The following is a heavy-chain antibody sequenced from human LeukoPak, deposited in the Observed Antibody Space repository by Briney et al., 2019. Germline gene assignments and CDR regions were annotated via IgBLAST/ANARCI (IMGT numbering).Heavy chain of an antibody. V-gene: IGHV3-23*01. CDR3: AKEGGIRPDIVVVVAATRGDDY. D-gene: IGHD2-15*01. J-gene: IGHJ4*02. CDR2: ISGSGGST. Sequence: GRSLRLSCAASGFTFSSYAMHWVRQAPGKGLEWVSAISGSGGSTYYADSVKGRFTISRDNSKNTLYLQMNSLRAEDTAVYYCAKEGGIRPDIVVVVAATRGDDYWGQGTLVTVSS. CDR1: GFTFSSYA.